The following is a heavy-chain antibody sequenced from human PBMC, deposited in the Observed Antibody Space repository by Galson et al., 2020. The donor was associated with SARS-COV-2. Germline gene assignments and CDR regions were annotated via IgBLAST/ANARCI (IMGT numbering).Heavy chain of an antibody. D-gene: IGHD3-22*01. V-gene: IGHV3-30*15. J-gene: IGHJ4*02. CDR3: ARATSGYYYKVAD. CDR2: VSKDGINE. CDR1: GFTFTTYP. Sequence: GGSLRLSGVASGFTFTTYPMHWVRQAPGKGLEWVALVSKDGINEYYADSVKGRLSISRDNSQNTLYLQMSGLRAEDTAVYYCARATSGYYYKVADWGQGTLVTVSS.